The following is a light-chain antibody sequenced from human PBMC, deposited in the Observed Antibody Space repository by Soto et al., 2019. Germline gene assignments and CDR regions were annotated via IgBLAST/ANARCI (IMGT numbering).Light chain of an antibody. CDR3: KQYGSSPPT. V-gene: IGKV3-20*01. CDR1: QSVYKNF. CDR2: GAS. Sequence: EIVLTQSPGTLSLSPGERATLSCRASQSVYKNFLAWYQQKPGQAPRLLINGASNRATGIPGRFSGSGSGTDFSLTIDRLEPEDFAVYFCKQYGSSPPTFGGGTKVAIK. J-gene: IGKJ4*01.